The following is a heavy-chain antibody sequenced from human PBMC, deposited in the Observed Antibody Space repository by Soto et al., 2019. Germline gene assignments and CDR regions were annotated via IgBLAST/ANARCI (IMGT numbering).Heavy chain of an antibody. D-gene: IGHD5-12*01. CDR2: ISSSSSYI. V-gene: IGHV3-21*01. Sequence: GGSLRLSCAASGFTFSSYSMNWVRQAPGKGLEWVSSISSSSSYIYYADSVKGRFTISRDNAKNSLYLQMNSLRAEDTAVYYCAREVGYSGYDYYYYYYYMDVWGKGTTVTVSS. J-gene: IGHJ6*03. CDR1: GFTFSSYS. CDR3: AREVGYSGYDYYYYYYYMDV.